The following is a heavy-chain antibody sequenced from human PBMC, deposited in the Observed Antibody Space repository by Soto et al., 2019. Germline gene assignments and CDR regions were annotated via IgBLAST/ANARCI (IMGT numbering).Heavy chain of an antibody. V-gene: IGHV1-2*02. CDR3: ARVRWDIVVVPAAYSFDY. CDR1: GYTFTGYY. J-gene: IGHJ4*02. CDR2: INPNSGGT. Sequence: QVQLVQSGAEVKKPGASVKVSCKASGYTFTGYYMHWVRQAPGQGLEWMGWINPNSGGTNYAQKFQGRVTMTRDTSISKAYMELSRLRSDDTAVYYCARVRWDIVVVPAAYSFDYWGQGTLVTVSS. D-gene: IGHD2-2*01.